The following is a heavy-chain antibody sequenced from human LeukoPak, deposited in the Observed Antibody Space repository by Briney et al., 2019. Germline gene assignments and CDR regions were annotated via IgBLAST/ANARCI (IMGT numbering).Heavy chain of an antibody. Sequence: ASETLSLTCTVSGGSISSYYWSWIRQPPGKGLEWIGYIYYSGSTNYNPSLKSRVTISVDKSKNQFSLKLSSVTAADTAVYYCARVSAGSGYIRRFAFDIWGQGTMVTVSS. CDR3: ARVSAGSGYIRRFAFDI. CDR2: IYYSGST. CDR1: GGSISSYY. D-gene: IGHD3-22*01. V-gene: IGHV4-59*12. J-gene: IGHJ3*02.